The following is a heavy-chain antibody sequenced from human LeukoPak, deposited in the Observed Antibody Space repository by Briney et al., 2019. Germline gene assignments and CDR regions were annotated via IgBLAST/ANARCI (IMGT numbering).Heavy chain of an antibody. D-gene: IGHD3-10*01. V-gene: IGHV3-66*01. CDR3: ARVTYGSGSK. Sequence: PGGSLRLSCAASGFTVSSHYMTWVRQAPGKGLEWVSVIYSGGSTYYADSVKGRFTISRDNSKNTLYLQMNSLRAEDTAVYYCARVTYGSGSKWGQGTLVTVSS. CDR2: IYSGGST. CDR1: GFTVSSHY. J-gene: IGHJ4*02.